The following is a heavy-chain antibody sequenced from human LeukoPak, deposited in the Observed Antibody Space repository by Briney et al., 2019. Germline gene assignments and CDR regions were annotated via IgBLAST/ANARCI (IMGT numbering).Heavy chain of an antibody. D-gene: IGHD3-22*01. CDR3: AHRVDYYDSSGYYYFDY. Sequence: SGPTLVKPTQTLTLTCTFSGFSLSTSGVGVGWIRQPPGKALEWLALIYWNDDKRYSPSLKSRLTITKDTSKNQVVLTMTNMDPVDTATYYCAHRVDYYDSSGYYYFDYWGQGTLVTVSS. CDR2: IYWNDDK. J-gene: IGHJ4*02. CDR1: GFSLSTSGVG. V-gene: IGHV2-5*01.